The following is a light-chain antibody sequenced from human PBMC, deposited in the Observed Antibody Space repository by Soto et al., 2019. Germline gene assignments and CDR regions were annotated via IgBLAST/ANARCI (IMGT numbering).Light chain of an antibody. CDR1: SSDVGGLNY. Sequence: QSALTQPASVSGSPGQSITISCTGSSSDVGGLNYVSWYQQHPGKVPKLIIYEVSNRPSGVSNRFSGSKSGNTASLTISGLQAADEADYYCSSFTSNSNWVFGGGTKLTVL. J-gene: IGLJ3*02. CDR3: SSFTSNSNWV. CDR2: EVS. V-gene: IGLV2-14*01.